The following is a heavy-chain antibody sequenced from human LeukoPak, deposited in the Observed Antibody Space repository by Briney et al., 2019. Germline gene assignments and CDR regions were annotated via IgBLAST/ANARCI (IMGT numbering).Heavy chain of an antibody. CDR2: IYYSGST. J-gene: IGHJ4*02. CDR3: ARDVSDGSGSCRSSPNHFDY. CDR1: GGSISSSSYY. V-gene: IGHV4-39*07. Sequence: SETLSLTCTVSGGSISSSSYYWGWIRQPPGKGLEWIGSIYYSGSTYYNPSLKSRVTISVDTSKNQFSLKLSSVTAADTAVYYCARDVSDGSGSCRSSPNHFDYWGQGTLVTVSS. D-gene: IGHD3-10*01.